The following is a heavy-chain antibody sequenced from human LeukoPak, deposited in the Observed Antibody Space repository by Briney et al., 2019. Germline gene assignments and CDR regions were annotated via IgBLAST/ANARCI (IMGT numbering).Heavy chain of an antibody. V-gene: IGHV1-8*01. D-gene: IGHD3-22*01. CDR2: MNPNSGNT. CDR3: ARAIYDSSGYYRYYFDY. J-gene: IGHJ4*02. CDR1: GHTFTSYD. Sequence: GASVKVSSKASGHTFTSYDINWVRQATGQGLEWMGWMNPNSGNTGYAQKFQGRVTMTRNTSISTAYMELSSLRSEDTAVYYCARAIYDSSGYYRYYFDYWGQGTLVTVSS.